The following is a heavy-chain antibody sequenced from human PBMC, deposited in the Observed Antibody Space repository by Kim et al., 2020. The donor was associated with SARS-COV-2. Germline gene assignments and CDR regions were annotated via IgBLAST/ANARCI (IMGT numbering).Heavy chain of an antibody. Sequence: GGSLRLSCAASGFTFSSYDMHWVRQAPGKGLEWVAVISYDGSNKYYADSVKGRFTISRDNSKNTLYLQMNSLRAEDTAVYYCAKDRVVVIPDLFDYWGQG. CDR1: GFTFSSYD. CDR2: ISYDGSNK. V-gene: IGHV3-30*18. CDR3: AKDRVVVIPDLFDY. J-gene: IGHJ4*02. D-gene: IGHD3-22*01.